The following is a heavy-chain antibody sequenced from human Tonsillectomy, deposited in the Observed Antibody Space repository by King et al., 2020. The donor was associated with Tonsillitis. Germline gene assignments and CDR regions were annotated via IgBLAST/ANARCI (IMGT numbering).Heavy chain of an antibody. CDR1: GFTFSSYW. V-gene: IGHV3-7*01. Sequence: VQLVESGGGLVQPGGSLRLSCAPSGFTFSSYWMSWVRQAPGKGLEWVANIKQDGSEKYYVDFVKGRFTISRDNAKNSLYLQLNSLRAEDTAVYYCAREGARYCSGGSCYLDYWGQGTLVTVSS. CDR3: AREGARYCSGGSCYLDY. J-gene: IGHJ4*02. D-gene: IGHD2-15*01. CDR2: IKQDGSEK.